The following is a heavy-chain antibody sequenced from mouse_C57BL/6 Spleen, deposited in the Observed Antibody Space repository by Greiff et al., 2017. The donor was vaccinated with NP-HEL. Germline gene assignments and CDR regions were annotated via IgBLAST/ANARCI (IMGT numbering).Heavy chain of an antibody. V-gene: IGHV1-64*01. Sequence: QVQLQQPGAELVKPGASVKLSCKASGYTFTSYWMHWVKQRPGQGLEWIGMIHPNSGSTNYNEKFKSKATLTVDKSSSTAYMQLSSLTCEDSAVYYCARSDEDYFDYWGQGTTLTVSS. J-gene: IGHJ2*01. CDR1: GYTFTSYW. CDR3: ARSDEDYFDY. CDR2: IHPNSGST.